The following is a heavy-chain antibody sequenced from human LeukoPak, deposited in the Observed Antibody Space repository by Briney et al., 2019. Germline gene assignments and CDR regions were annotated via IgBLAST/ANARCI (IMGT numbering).Heavy chain of an antibody. CDR1: GYTFTSYG. D-gene: IGHD5-24*01. V-gene: IGHV1-18*01. Sequence: ASVKVSCKASGYTFTSYGITWVRQAPGQGLEWMGWISAYNGNTNYAQMLQGRVTMTTDTSTSTAYMELRSLRSDDTAVYYCARWLQETLGWLKAFSAFDIWGQGTMVTVSS. CDR3: ARWLQETLGWLKAFSAFDI. J-gene: IGHJ3*02. CDR2: ISAYNGNT.